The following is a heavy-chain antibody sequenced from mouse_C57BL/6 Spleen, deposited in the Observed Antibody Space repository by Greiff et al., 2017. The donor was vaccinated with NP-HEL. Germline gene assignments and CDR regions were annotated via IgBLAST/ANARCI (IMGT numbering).Heavy chain of an antibody. Sequence: VQLQQPGAELVKPGASVKMSCKASGYTFTSYWITWVKQRPGQGLEWIGDIYPGSGSTNYNEKFKSKATLTVDPSSSTAYMQLSSLTSEDSAVYYCARWATTVSRGYFDVWGTGTTVTVSS. J-gene: IGHJ1*03. CDR2: IYPGSGST. V-gene: IGHV1-55*01. D-gene: IGHD1-1*01. CDR3: ARWATTVSRGYFDV. CDR1: GYTFTSYW.